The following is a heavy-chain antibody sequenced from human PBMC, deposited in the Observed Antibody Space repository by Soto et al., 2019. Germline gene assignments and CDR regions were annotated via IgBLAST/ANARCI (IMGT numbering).Heavy chain of an antibody. V-gene: IGHV1-69*13. CDR3: ARGLTIFGGHSGLDY. Sequence: SVKVSCKASGGTFSSYAISWVRQAPGQGLEWMGGIIPIFGTANYAQKFRGRVTITADESTSTAYMELSSLRSEDTAVYYCARGLTIFGGHSGLDYWGQGTLVTVSS. J-gene: IGHJ4*02. D-gene: IGHD3-3*01. CDR2: IIPIFGTA. CDR1: GGTFSSYA.